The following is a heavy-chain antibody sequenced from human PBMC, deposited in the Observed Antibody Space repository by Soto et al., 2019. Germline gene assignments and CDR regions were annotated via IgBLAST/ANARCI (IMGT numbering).Heavy chain of an antibody. D-gene: IGHD3-9*01. CDR1: GFIFSTYA. CDR3: AKRPETGFSPFDY. Sequence: EMQLMESGGGLVQPGGSLGLSCAASGFIFSTYAMSWVRQAPGRGLEWVSAISGNGRSLYYADSMKGRFTISRDNPSNTLYLQLNSLSAEDTAVYYCAKRPETGFSPFDYWGQGILVTVSS. CDR2: ISGNGRSL. V-gene: IGHV3-23*01. J-gene: IGHJ4*02.